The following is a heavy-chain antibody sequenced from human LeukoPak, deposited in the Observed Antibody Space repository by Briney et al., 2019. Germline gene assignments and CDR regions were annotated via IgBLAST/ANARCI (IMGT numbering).Heavy chain of an antibody. J-gene: IGHJ4*02. V-gene: IGHV3-30*18. CDR1: KFPFGSYD. CDR2: ISYDGSNK. Sequence: PGESLRLSCAASKFPFGSYDMHWVRQAPGKGLEWVTLISYDGSNKYYADSVKGRFTISRDNSKNTLFLQMNSLRAEDTALYYCAKDRRIGDRGRGCKDRYFDSWGQGTLVTVSS. D-gene: IGHD2/OR15-2a*01. CDR3: AKDRRIGDRGRGCKDRYFDS.